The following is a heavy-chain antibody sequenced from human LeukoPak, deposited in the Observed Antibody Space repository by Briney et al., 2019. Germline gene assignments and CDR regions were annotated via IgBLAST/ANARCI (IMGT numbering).Heavy chain of an antibody. Sequence: ASVKVSCKASGYXFTGYYIHWVRQAPGQGLEWMGWINPNSGGTSYSQKFQGRVTVTRDTSISTAYMELGRLRSDDTAVYYCARVYSSGSFYLYWGQGTLVTVSS. J-gene: IGHJ4*02. V-gene: IGHV1-2*02. CDR2: INPNSGGT. CDR3: ARVYSSGSFYLY. D-gene: IGHD3-10*01. CDR1: GYXFTGYY.